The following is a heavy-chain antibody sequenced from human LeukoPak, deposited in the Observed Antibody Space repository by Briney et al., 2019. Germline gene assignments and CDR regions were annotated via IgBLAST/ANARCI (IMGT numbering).Heavy chain of an antibody. D-gene: IGHD3-22*01. CDR3: AKESRIFRDSSGYL. V-gene: IGHV3-30-3*01. J-gene: IGHJ4*02. CDR2: ISYDGSNK. CDR1: GFTFSNYA. Sequence: GGSLRLSCAASGFTFSNYAMHWVRQAPGKGLEWVAVISYDGSNKYYADSVKGRFTISRDNSKNTLYLQMNSLRAEDTAVYYCAKESRIFRDSSGYLWGQGTLVTVSS.